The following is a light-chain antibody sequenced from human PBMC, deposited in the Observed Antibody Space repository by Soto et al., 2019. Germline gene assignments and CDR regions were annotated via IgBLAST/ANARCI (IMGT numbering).Light chain of an antibody. CDR2: GAS. CDR3: QQYNNWPPLT. J-gene: IGKJ3*01. V-gene: IGKV3-15*01. Sequence: EIVMTQSPAPLSVSPGERATLSCRASQSVSSNLAWYQQKPGQAPRVLIYGASTRPTGIPARFSGSGSGTEFTLTISSLQSEDFAVYYCQQYNNWPPLTFGPGTKVDIK. CDR1: QSVSSN.